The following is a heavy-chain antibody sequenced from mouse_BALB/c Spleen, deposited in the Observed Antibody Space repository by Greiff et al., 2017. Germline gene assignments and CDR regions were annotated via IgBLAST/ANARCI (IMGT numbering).Heavy chain of an antibody. CDR1: GFSLTSYG. CDR3: ARTRTGTRAMDY. V-gene: IGHV2-2*02. Sequence: VKLMESGPGLVQPSQSLSITCTVSGFSLTSYGVHWVRQSPGKGLEWLGVIWSGGSTDYNAAFISRLSISKDNSKSQVFFKMNSLQANDTAIYYCARTRTGTRAMDYWGQGTSVTVSS. CDR2: IWSGGST. J-gene: IGHJ4*01. D-gene: IGHD4-1*01.